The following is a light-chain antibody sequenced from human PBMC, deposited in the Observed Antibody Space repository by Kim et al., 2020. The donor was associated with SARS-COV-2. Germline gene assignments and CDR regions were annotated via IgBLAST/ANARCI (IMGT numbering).Light chain of an antibody. Sequence: GQSITISCTGTSSDVGGYNCVSWFQQHPGKAPKLMIHDVSNRPSGVSNRFSGSKSGSTAALTISGLQAEDEADYYCSSCTSSNTRVFGTGTQLTVL. CDR3: SSCTSSNTRV. CDR1: SSDVGGYNC. CDR2: DVS. J-gene: IGLJ1*01. V-gene: IGLV2-14*04.